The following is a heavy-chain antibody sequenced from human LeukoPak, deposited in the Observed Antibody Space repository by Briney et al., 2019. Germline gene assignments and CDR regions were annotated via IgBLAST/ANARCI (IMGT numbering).Heavy chain of an antibody. V-gene: IGHV3-30*18. D-gene: IGHD5-18*01. CDR1: GFTFSSYG. CDR3: AKAGEYSYGSYYFDY. J-gene: IGHJ4*02. Sequence: GRSLRLSCAASGFTFSSYGMPWVRQAPGKGLEWVAVISYDGSNKYYADSVKGRFTISRDNSKNTLYLQMNSLRAEDTAVYYCAKAGEYSYGSYYFDYWGQGTLVTVSS. CDR2: ISYDGSNK.